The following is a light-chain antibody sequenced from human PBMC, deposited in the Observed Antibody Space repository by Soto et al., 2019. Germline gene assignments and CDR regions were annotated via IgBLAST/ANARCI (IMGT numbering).Light chain of an antibody. CDR1: SSNTGAGYD. CDR2: NNR. CDR3: QSYASSLSAWV. J-gene: IGLJ3*02. Sequence: QSVLTQSPSVSGAPGQRVTISCTGSSSNTGAGYDVHWYQQFPGTAPKLLIYNNRNRPSGVPDRFSGSKSGTSASLAITGLQAEYEADYYCQSYASSLSAWVFGGGTKLTVL. V-gene: IGLV1-40*01.